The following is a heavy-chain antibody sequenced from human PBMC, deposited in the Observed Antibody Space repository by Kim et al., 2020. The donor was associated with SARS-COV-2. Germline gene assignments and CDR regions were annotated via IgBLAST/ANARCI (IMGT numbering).Heavy chain of an antibody. CDR3: AKDQTNYGMDV. Sequence: SYADSGKGRFTISRDNSKNTRYLQMNSLRAEDTAVYYCAKDQTNYGMDVWGQGTTVTVSS. D-gene: IGHD4-17*01. J-gene: IGHJ6*02. V-gene: IGHV3-23*01.